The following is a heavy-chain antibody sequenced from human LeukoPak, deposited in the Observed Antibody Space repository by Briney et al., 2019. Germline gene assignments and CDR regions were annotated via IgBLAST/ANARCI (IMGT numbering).Heavy chain of an antibody. CDR3: ARDGFPGYCSGGSCYGPWYFDY. D-gene: IGHD2-15*01. CDR2: IKHDGSDR. CDR1: GFTFSSYW. Sequence: GGSLRLSCAASGFTFSSYWMSWVRQAPGTGLEWVANIKHDGSDRYYVDSVKGRFTISRDNSKNTLYPQMNSLRAEDTAVYYCARDGFPGYCSGGSCYGPWYFDYWGQGTLVTVSS. V-gene: IGHV3-7*01. J-gene: IGHJ4*02.